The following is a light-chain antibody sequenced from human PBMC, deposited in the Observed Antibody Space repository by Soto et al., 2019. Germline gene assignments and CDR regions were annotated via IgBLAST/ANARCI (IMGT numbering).Light chain of an antibody. V-gene: IGLV2-14*01. CDR1: SSDVGSYNY. Sequence: QSVLTQPASVSGSPGQSITISCTGTSSDVGSYNYVSWYQHHPGKAPKLMISEVSNRPSGVSNRFSGSKSGNTASLTISGLQSEDEADYYFRSFPSSSTGGFLFGKGTKRTV. CDR2: EVS. CDR3: RSFPSSSTGGFL. J-gene: IGLJ3*02.